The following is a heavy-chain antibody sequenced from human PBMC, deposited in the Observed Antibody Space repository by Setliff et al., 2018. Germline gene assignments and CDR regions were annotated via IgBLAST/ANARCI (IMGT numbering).Heavy chain of an antibody. CDR3: ARVGSKPQLGWFDP. D-gene: IGHD1-26*01. V-gene: IGHV3-74*03. CDR1: GFTFSTYW. J-gene: IGHJ5*02. CDR2: ISTDGSSI. Sequence: PGGSLRLSCLTSGFTFSTYWMHWVRQAPGQGLVWVARISTDGSSITYADSVKGRFTISRDNARNTLYLQMNSLTAKDTAVYYCARVGSKPQLGWFDPWGQGTLVTVSS.